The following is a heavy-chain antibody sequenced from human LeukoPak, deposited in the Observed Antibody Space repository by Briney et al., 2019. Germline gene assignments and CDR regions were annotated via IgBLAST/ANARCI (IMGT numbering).Heavy chain of an antibody. J-gene: IGHJ4*02. CDR2: INPNSGGT. Sequence: ASVKVSCKASGYTFTGYYMHWVRQAPGQGLEWMGWINPNSGGTNYAQKFQGRVTMTRDTSISTAYMELSRLRSDDTAVYYCARYDEGTIGTLISIWGQGTLVTVSS. CDR1: GYTFTGYY. V-gene: IGHV1-2*02. D-gene: IGHD1-14*01. CDR3: ARYDEGTIGTLISI.